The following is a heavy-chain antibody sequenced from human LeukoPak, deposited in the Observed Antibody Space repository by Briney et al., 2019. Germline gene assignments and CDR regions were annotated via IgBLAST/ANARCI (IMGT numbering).Heavy chain of an antibody. V-gene: IGHV5-10-1*01. CDR3: ASVWREPEPYYYGMDV. D-gene: IGHD3-16*01. CDR2: IDPSDSYT. Sequence: GESLQISCKGSGYSFTSYWISWVRRMRGKGLEWMGRIDPSDSYTNYSPYFQDHVTISADKSISTAYLQWSSPKASHTAMYYCASVWREPEPYYYGMDVWRQGTTVTVSS. CDR1: GYSFTSYW. J-gene: IGHJ6*02.